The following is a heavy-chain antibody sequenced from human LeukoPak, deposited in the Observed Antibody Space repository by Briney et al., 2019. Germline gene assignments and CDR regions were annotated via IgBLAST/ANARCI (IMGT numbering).Heavy chain of an antibody. CDR3: ARGLGDSSGYGYNWFDP. CDR2: IYHSGST. CDR1: GFSISSGYY. J-gene: IGHJ5*02. V-gene: IGHV4-38-2*02. D-gene: IGHD3-22*01. Sequence: SETLSLTCTVSGFSISSGYYWGWIRQPPGKGLEWIGNIYHSGSTYYNPSLKSRVTISVDTSKNQFSLKLSSVTAADTAVYYCARGLGDSSGYGYNWFDPWGQGTLVTVSS.